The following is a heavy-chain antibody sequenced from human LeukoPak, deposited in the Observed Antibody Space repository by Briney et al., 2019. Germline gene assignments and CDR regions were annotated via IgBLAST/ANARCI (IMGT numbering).Heavy chain of an antibody. CDR1: GFTFTNAW. D-gene: IGHD5-24*01. V-gene: IGHV3-66*01. Sequence: GGSLRLSCAASGFTFTNAWMSWVRQAPGKGLEWVSVIYSGGSTYYADSVKGRFTISRDNSKNTLYLQMNSLRAEDTAVYYCAREREMATFDYWGQGTLVTVSS. J-gene: IGHJ4*02. CDR3: AREREMATFDY. CDR2: IYSGGST.